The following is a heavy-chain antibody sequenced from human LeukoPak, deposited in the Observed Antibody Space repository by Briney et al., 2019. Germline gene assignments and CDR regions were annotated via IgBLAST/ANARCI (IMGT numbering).Heavy chain of an antibody. CDR2: IHYSGTT. Sequence: SETLSLTCTVSGGSISDDYWSWLRQPPGKGLEWIAYIHYSGTTNYNPSLKSRVTISIDTSKNQFSLKLSSVTAADTAVYYCARDGYYDSSGYPDAFDIWGQGTMVTVSS. J-gene: IGHJ3*02. CDR3: ARDGYYDSSGYPDAFDI. D-gene: IGHD3-22*01. V-gene: IGHV4-59*12. CDR1: GGSISDDY.